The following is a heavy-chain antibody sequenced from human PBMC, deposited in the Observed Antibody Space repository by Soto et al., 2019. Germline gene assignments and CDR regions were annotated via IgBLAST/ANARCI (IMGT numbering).Heavy chain of an antibody. J-gene: IGHJ6*03. CDR2: IYYSGST. D-gene: IGHD2-2*01. Sequence: SETLSLTCTVSGGSISSYYWSWIRQPPGKGLEWIGYIYYSGSTNYNPSLKSRVTISVDTSKNQFSLKLSSVTAADTAVYYCARQGPTRFGYYYYMDVWGKGTTVTVSS. CDR1: GGSISSYY. CDR3: ARQGPTRFGYYYYMDV. V-gene: IGHV4-59*08.